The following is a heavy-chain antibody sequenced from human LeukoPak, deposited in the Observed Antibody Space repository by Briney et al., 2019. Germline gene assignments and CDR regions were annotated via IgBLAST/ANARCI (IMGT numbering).Heavy chain of an antibody. CDR3: ATGPLDY. CDR2: INSKSDGGPT. Sequence: GGSLRLSCIASGFTFSNAWMSWVRQVPGKGLEWIGRINSKSDGGPTVYTAPVKGRFSISRDDSNNTLFLQMNSLQTDDTAVYYCATGPLDYWGQGALVTVS. V-gene: IGHV3-15*01. J-gene: IGHJ4*02. CDR1: GFTFSNAW.